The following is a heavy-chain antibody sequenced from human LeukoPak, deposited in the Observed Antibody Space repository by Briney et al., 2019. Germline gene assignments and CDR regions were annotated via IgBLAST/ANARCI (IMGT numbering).Heavy chain of an antibody. CDR2: ISAYNGNT. D-gene: IGHD4-17*01. CDR3: ARTPRVDYGDFNWFDP. Sequence: ASVKVSCKASGYTFTSYGISWVRQAPGQGLEWMGWISAYNGNTNYAQMLQGRVTMTTDTSTSTAYMELRSLRSDDTAVYYCARTPRVDYGDFNWFDPWGQGTLVTVSS. J-gene: IGHJ5*02. V-gene: IGHV1-18*01. CDR1: GYTFTSYG.